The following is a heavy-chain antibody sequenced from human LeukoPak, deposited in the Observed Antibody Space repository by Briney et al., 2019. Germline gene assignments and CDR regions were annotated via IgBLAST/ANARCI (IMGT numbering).Heavy chain of an antibody. D-gene: IGHD3-3*01. J-gene: IGHJ3*02. V-gene: IGHV3-48*01. CDR3: ARDGIYTIFGVVIKSPLDGIHDAFDI. CDR1: GFAFSSYS. Sequence: GGSLRLSCAASGFAFSSYSMNWVRQAPAKGLEWVSYITSSSSIIYYGDSVKGRFTVSRDNAKNSLYLQMNSLRAEDTAVYYCARDGIYTIFGVVIKSPLDGIHDAFDIWGQGTMVTVSS. CDR2: ITSSSSII.